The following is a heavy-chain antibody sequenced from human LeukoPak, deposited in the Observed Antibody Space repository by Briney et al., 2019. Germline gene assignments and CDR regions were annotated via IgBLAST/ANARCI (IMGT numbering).Heavy chain of an antibody. CDR3: ASGLWVTAIEEGPIGNNDF. V-gene: IGHV4-61*02. CDR2: IYTSGST. CDR1: GGSISSSSYY. J-gene: IGHJ4*02. Sequence: SETLSLTCTVSGGSISSSSYYWSWIRQPAGKGLEWIGRIYTSGSTNYNPSLKSRVTMSVDTSKNQFSLKLSSVTAADTAVYYCASGLWVTAIEEGPIGNNDFWGQGTLVTVSS. D-gene: IGHD2-21*02.